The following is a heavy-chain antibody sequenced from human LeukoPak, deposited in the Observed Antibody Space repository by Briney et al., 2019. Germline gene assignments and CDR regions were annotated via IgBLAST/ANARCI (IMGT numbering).Heavy chain of an antibody. CDR2: IYHSGST. V-gene: IGHV4-38-2*02. CDR3: AREPTQFGETAIDY. Sequence: SETLSLTCTVSGYSISFGYYWGWIRQPPGKGLEWIGSIYHSGSTYYNPSLKSRVTISVDTSNNQFSLKLNSVTAADTAVYYCAREPTQFGETAIDYWGQGTLVTVSS. D-gene: IGHD3-16*01. CDR1: GYSISFGYY. J-gene: IGHJ4*01.